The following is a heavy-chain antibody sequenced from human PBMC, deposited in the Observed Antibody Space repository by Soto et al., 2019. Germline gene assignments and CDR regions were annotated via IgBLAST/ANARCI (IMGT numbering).Heavy chain of an antibody. Sequence: SVKVSCKTSGYTFSNFGITWVRQAPGQPLEWLGWISLYSDGTNYAQKFQGRVSMTTDTSTTTAYMELRSLRSADTAVYYCARVVPGAEAWFGPWGQGTLVTVPS. CDR1: GYTFSNFG. J-gene: IGHJ5*02. V-gene: IGHV1-18*01. CDR3: ARVVPGAEAWFGP. D-gene: IGHD2-2*01. CDR2: ISLYSDGT.